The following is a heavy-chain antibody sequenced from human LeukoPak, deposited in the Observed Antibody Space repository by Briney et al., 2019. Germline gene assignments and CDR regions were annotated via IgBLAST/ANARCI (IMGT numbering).Heavy chain of an antibody. CDR1: GYTFTSYY. Sequence: ASVKVSCKASGYTFTSYYMHWVRQAPGQGLEWMGLINPTGGSTGYAQKFQGRVTMTRDMSTSTDYMELSSLRSEDTAIYYCAELGITMIGGVWGKGTTVTISS. CDR3: AELGITMIGGV. J-gene: IGHJ6*04. D-gene: IGHD3-10*02. V-gene: IGHV1-46*01. CDR2: INPTGGST.